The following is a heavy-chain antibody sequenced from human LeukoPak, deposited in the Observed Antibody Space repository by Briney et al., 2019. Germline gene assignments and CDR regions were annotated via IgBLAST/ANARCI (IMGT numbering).Heavy chain of an antibody. CDR1: GFTFSSYW. V-gene: IGHV3-74*01. D-gene: IGHD3-9*01. Sequence: GGSLRLSCAASGFTFSSYWMHWVRQAPGKGLVWVSRINNDGSSTSYADSVKGRFTISRDNAKNTLYLQMNSLRAEDTAVYYCARGIGTYYDILTGYYYFDYWGQGTLVTVSS. CDR3: ARGIGTYYDILTGYYYFDY. J-gene: IGHJ4*02. CDR2: INNDGSST.